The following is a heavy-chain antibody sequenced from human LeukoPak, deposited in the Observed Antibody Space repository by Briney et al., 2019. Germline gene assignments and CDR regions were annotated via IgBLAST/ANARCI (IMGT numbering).Heavy chain of an antibody. CDR3: ARIAVPNWFDP. CDR2: IYHSGST. Sequence: SETLSLTCAVYGGSFSGYYWSWIRQPPGKGLEWIGSIYHSGSTYYNPSLKSRVTISVDTSKNQFSLKLSSVTAADTAVYYCARIAVPNWFDPWGQGTLVTVSS. V-gene: IGHV4-34*01. D-gene: IGHD6-19*01. J-gene: IGHJ5*02. CDR1: GGSFSGYY.